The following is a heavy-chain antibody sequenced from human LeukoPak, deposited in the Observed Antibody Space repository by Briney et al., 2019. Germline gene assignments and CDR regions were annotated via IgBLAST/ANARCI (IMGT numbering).Heavy chain of an antibody. D-gene: IGHD3-10*01. CDR2: IRYVGINK. CDR1: GFTSTTLG. Sequence: TGGSLSPSCAASGFTSTTLGMTWARSAPAQGLGWVAFIRYVGINKSTAAPVKGRFTISRDNSKTTLYLQMNSLRTEDTAVYYCAKDRKRSAITMIRGVRGYSYYYMDVWGKGTTVTISS. V-gene: IGHV3-30*02. CDR3: AKDRKRSAITMIRGVRGYSYYYMDV. J-gene: IGHJ6*03.